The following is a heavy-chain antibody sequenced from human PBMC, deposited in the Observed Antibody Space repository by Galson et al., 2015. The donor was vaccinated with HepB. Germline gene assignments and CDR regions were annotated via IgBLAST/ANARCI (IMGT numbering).Heavy chain of an antibody. CDR3: ARHYSNIYYHIDH. V-gene: IGHV4-59*01. CDR1: GGSISSFY. CDR2: IFYNGNT. D-gene: IGHD2/OR15-2a*01. Sequence: SETLSLTCTVSGGSISSFYWSWIRQSPGKGLEWIGNIFYNGNTKYSPSLQGRVTMSLDTSRNGPSLKLTSVTAADTAVYFCARHYSNIYYHIDHWGQGTLVTVSS. J-gene: IGHJ4*02.